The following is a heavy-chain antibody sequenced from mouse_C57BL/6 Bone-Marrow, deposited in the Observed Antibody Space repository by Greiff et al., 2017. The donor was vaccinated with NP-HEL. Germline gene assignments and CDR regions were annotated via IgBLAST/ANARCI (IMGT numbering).Heavy chain of an antibody. CDR2: ISYSGST. CDR1: GYSITSGYD. CDR3: AREWNYYYGSSYWYFDV. J-gene: IGHJ1*03. V-gene: IGHV3-1*01. Sequence: EVQLVESGPGMVKPSQSLSLTCTVTGYSITSGYDWHWIRHFPGNKLEWMGYISYSGSTNYNPSLKSRISITHDTSKNHFFLKLNSVTTEDTATYYCAREWNYYYGSSYWYFDVWGTGTTVTVSS. D-gene: IGHD1-1*01.